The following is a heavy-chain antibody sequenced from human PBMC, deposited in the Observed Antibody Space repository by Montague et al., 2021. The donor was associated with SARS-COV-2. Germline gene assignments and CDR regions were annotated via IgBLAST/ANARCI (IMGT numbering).Heavy chain of an antibody. CDR1: GGSISSYY. CDR2: TYYTGST. Sequence: SETLSLTCTVSGGSISSYYWSWIRQPPGKGLEWIGYTYYTGSTKYNPSLKSRVTMSLDRPTNRFSLRPNSVTAADTAMYYCARAQNTCFIANCVNYFDFWGLGAQVTVSS. V-gene: IGHV4-59*01. J-gene: IGHJ4*02. D-gene: IGHD1-1*01. CDR3: ARAQNTCFIANCVNYFDF.